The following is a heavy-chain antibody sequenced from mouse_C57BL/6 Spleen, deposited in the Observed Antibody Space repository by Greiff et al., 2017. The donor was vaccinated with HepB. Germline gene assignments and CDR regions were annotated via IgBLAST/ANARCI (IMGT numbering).Heavy chain of an antibody. Sequence: EVQLQQSGPELVKPGASVKISCKASGYTFTDYYMNWVKQSHGKSLEWIGDINPNNGGTSYNQKFKGKATLTVDKSTITAYMELRSLTSEDSAVYYCARSCHYYGSSYGYFDVWGTGTTVTVSS. CDR3: ARSCHYYGSSYGYFDV. J-gene: IGHJ1*03. CDR2: INPNNGGT. D-gene: IGHD1-1*01. V-gene: IGHV1-26*01. CDR1: GYTFTDYY.